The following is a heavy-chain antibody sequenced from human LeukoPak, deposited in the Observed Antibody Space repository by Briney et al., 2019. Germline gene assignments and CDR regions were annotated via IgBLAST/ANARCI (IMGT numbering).Heavy chain of an antibody. CDR1: GFTLSSYA. CDR2: ISGSGGST. Sequence: GGSLRLSCAASGFTLSSYAMSWVRQAPGKGLEWVSAISGSGGSTYYADSVKGRFTISRDNSKNTLYLQMNSLRAEDTAVYYCAKDALYDFWSGYSTYYFDYWGQGTLVTVSS. V-gene: IGHV3-23*01. CDR3: AKDALYDFWSGYSTYYFDY. J-gene: IGHJ4*02. D-gene: IGHD3-3*01.